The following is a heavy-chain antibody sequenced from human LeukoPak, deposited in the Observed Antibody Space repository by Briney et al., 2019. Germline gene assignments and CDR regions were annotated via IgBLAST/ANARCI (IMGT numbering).Heavy chain of an antibody. D-gene: IGHD3-10*01. V-gene: IGHV1-2*02. Sequence: EASVKVSCKASGYTFTGYYIHWIRQAPGQGLEWMGWTNPNTGGTNYAQKFQGRVTMTRDTSISTAYMELYSLRSDDAAVYYCARSPMVRGVLWFDPWGQGTLVTVSS. CDR2: TNPNTGGT. CDR1: GYTFTGYY. J-gene: IGHJ5*02. CDR3: ARSPMVRGVLWFDP.